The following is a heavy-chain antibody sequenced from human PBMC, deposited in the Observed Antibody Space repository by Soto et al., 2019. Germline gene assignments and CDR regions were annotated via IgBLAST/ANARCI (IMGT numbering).Heavy chain of an antibody. Sequence: EVQLVESGGGLVQPGGSLRLSCAASGFTFSSYWMSWVRQAPGKGLEWVANIKQDGSEKYYVDSVKGRFTISRDNAKNSLYLQMNSLRAEDTAVYYCARVWSSSWYYYYYYGMDVWGQGTTVTVSS. CDR3: ARVWSSSWYYYYYYGMDV. V-gene: IGHV3-7*04. J-gene: IGHJ6*02. D-gene: IGHD6-13*01. CDR1: GFTFSSYW. CDR2: IKQDGSEK.